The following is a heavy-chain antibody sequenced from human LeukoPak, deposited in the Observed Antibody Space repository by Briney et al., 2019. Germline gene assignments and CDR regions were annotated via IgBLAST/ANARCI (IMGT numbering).Heavy chain of an antibody. D-gene: IGHD5-18*01. J-gene: IGHJ4*02. CDR3: ARDLKNRWGYSYGYYFDY. Sequence: PGGSLRLSCAASGVTFSSCSMNWVRQAPGKGLEWVSSISSSSSYIYYADSVKGRFTISRDNAKNSLYLQMNSLRAEDTAVYYCARDLKNRWGYSYGYYFDYWGQGTLVTVSS. CDR1: GVTFSSCS. CDR2: ISSSSSYI. V-gene: IGHV3-21*01.